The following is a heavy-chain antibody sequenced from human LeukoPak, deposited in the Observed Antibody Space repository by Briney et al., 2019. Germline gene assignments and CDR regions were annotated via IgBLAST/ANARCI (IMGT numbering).Heavy chain of an antibody. CDR3: ARDEFGDFQGFDY. V-gene: IGHV4-59*01. CDR2: IYYSGST. J-gene: IGHJ4*02. CDR1: GGSIGNYY. Sequence: RTSETLSLTCLVSGGSIGNYYWTWVRQPPGKGLEWIGYIYYSGSTNYNPSLKSRVTISLDTFKRQISLKLRSVTAADTAVYYCARDEFGDFQGFDYWGQGTRVTVSS. D-gene: IGHD4-17*01.